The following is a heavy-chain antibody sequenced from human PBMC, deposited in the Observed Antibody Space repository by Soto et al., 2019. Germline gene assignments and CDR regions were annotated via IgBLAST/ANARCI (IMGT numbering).Heavy chain of an antibody. CDR3: ATHSDGAIVVDC. J-gene: IGHJ4*02. Sequence: SETLSLTCAVSGFSISSGHYWGWMRQPPGKGLEWIGSTHHSGSTYYNPSLRSRVSISVDTSKNQFSLKLSSVTAADTALYYCATHSDGAIVVDCWGQGSLVPVSS. CDR2: THHSGST. V-gene: IGHV4-38-2*01. D-gene: IGHD3-22*01. CDR1: GFSISSGHY.